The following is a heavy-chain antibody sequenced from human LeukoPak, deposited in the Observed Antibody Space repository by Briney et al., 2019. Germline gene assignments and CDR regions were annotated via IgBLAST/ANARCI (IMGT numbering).Heavy chain of an antibody. J-gene: IGHJ4*02. V-gene: IGHV3-48*01. CDR3: ARGSEWELLSCDF. CDR1: GFTFSSYS. D-gene: IGHD1-26*01. CDR2: ISSSSSSTI. Sequence: PGGSLRLSCAASGFTFSSYSMNWVRQAPGKGLEWVSYISSSSSSTIYYADSVKGRFTISRDNAKNSLYLQMNSLRAEDTAVYYCARGSEWELLSCDFWGQGTVVTVSS.